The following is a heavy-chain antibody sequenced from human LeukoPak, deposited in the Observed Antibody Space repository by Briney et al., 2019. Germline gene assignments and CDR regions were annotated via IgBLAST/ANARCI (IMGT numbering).Heavy chain of an antibody. D-gene: IGHD6-19*01. CDR3: ARHRIAVARAAFDI. CDR1: GGSISSSSYY. Sequence: SETLSLTCTVSGGSISSSSYYWGWIRQPPGKGLEWIGSIYYSGSTYYNPSLKSRVTISVDTSKNQFSLKLSSVTAADTAVYYCARHRIAVARAAFDIWGQGTMVTVSS. CDR2: IYYSGST. J-gene: IGHJ3*02. V-gene: IGHV4-39*01.